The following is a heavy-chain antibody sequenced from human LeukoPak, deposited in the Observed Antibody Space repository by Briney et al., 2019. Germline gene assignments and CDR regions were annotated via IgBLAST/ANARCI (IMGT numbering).Heavy chain of an antibody. CDR1: GFTLNNAW. Sequence: PGGSLRLSCAASGFTLNNAWMSWVREAPGRGLEWVGRIKSKTDGGTRDYAAPVKGRFTISRDDSKNTLYLQMNSLKTEDAAVYYCTPEVNESFQHWGQGTLVTVSS. V-gene: IGHV3-15*01. D-gene: IGHD2-21*01. CDR3: TPEVNESFQH. CDR2: IKSKTDGGTR. J-gene: IGHJ1*01.